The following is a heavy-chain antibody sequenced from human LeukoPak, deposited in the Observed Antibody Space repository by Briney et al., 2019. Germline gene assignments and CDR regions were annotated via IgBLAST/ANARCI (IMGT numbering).Heavy chain of an antibody. CDR1: GYTFTSYA. CDR2: INASNGNT. J-gene: IGHJ3*02. CDR3: ARVGEYPGDAFDI. D-gene: IGHD2/OR15-2a*01. V-gene: IGHV1-3*01. Sequence: ASVKVSCKASGYTFTSYAMHWVRQAPGQRLEWMGWINASNGNTKYSQKFQGRVTITRDTSASTAYMELSSLRSEDTAVYYCARVGEYPGDAFDIWGQGTMVTVSS.